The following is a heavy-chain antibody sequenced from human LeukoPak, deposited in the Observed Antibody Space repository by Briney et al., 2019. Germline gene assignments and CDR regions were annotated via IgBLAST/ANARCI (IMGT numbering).Heavy chain of an antibody. Sequence: GGSLRLSCAASGFTFSDHYMEWVRQAPGRGLEWVGRTRNKANGYTTQYAASVKGRFTISRDESQNSLYLQMNSLKTEDTAVYYCARVLAAHWDYWGQGTLVTVSS. J-gene: IGHJ4*02. D-gene: IGHD6-19*01. CDR2: TRNKANGYTT. CDR1: GFTFSDHY. V-gene: IGHV3-72*01. CDR3: ARVLAAHWDY.